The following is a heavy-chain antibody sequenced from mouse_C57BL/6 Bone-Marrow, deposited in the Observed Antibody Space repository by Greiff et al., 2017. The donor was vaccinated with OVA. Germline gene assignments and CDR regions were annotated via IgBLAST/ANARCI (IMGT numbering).Heavy chain of an antibody. D-gene: IGHD1-1*01. CDR3: AFYYGSSYRYFDV. CDR2: TNPNYGTT. Sequence: EVQLQQSGPELVKPGASVKISCKASGYSFTDYNMNWVKQSNGKSLEWIGVTNPNYGTTSYNQKFKGKATLTVDQSSSTAYMQLNSLTSEDSAVYYCAFYYGSSYRYFDVWGTGTTVTVSS. V-gene: IGHV1-39*01. CDR1: GYSFTDYN. J-gene: IGHJ1*03.